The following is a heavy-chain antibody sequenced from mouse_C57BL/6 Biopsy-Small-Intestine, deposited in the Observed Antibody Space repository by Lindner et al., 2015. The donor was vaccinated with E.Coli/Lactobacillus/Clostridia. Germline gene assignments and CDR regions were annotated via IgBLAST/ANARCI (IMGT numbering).Heavy chain of an antibody. CDR3: AREVFAY. CDR1: GYSFTGYN. V-gene: IGHV1-39*01. Sequence: VQLQESGVELVKPGASVKISCKVSGYSFTGYNMNWVKQSHGKSLEWIGNINPYYGRTNYNQKFKGKATLTVDKSSSTAYMQLNSLTSEDSAVYFCAREVFAYWGQGTLVTVSA. J-gene: IGHJ3*01. CDR2: INPYYGRT.